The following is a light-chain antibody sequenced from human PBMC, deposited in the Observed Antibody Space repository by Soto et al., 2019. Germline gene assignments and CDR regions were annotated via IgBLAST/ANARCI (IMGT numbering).Light chain of an antibody. Sequence: QSVLTQPASVSGSPGQSITISCTGTSSDVGSYNLVSWYQQHPGKAPKLMIYEVSKRPSGVSNRFSGSKSGNAASLTISGLQAEDEADSYCCSYAGSSTLGVFGTGTKLTVL. J-gene: IGLJ1*01. CDR2: EVS. V-gene: IGLV2-23*02. CDR3: CSYAGSSTLGV. CDR1: SSDVGSYNL.